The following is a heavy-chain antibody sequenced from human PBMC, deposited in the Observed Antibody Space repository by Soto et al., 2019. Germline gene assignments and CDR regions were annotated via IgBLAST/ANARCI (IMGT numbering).Heavy chain of an antibody. Sequence: QVQLQASGPGLVKPAGTLSLTCAVSGASISINKWWSWVRQPPGKGLEWIGGVQHSGSINCNPSLKSRVTIPVDLSKSQSSPKLGSVTAADTAVYYCAREYDSGWRLYDCGQGTLVTVSS. V-gene: IGHV4-4*02. CDR3: AREYDSGWRLYD. CDR2: VQHSGSI. J-gene: IGHJ4*02. CDR1: GASISINKW. D-gene: IGHD6-19*01.